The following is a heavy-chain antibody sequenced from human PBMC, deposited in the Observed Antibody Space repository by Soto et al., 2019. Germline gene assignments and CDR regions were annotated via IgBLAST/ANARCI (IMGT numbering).Heavy chain of an antibody. D-gene: IGHD6-19*01. J-gene: IGHJ4*02. CDR2: VFYTGSA. CDR3: AKTPSGWYNS. CDR1: GGSIRGSDDY. Sequence: QLHLQESGPRLVKPSETLSLTCTVSGGSIRGSDDYWAWIRQSPGKGLEYIGSVFYTGSAYYNPSRQSRVTIGAYTSTNRFFLNLKSVTATDTAVYFCAKTPSGWYNSCGQGTLVTVSS. V-gene: IGHV4-39*01.